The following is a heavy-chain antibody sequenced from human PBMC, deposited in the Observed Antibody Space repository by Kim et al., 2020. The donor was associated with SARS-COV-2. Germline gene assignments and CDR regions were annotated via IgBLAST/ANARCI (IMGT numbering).Heavy chain of an antibody. J-gene: IGHJ4*02. D-gene: IGHD4-17*01. CDR3: ARLTDYGGNFR. CDR2: IIPILGIA. V-gene: IGHV1-69*10. Sequence: SVKVSCKASGGTFSSYAISWVRQAPGQGLEWMGGIIPILGIANYAQKFQGRVTITADKSTSTAYMELSSLRSEDTAVYYCARLTDYGGNFRWGQGTLVTVSS. CDR1: GGTFSSYA.